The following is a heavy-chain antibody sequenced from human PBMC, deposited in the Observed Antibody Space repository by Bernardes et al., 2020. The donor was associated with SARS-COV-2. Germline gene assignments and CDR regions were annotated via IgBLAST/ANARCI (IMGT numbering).Heavy chain of an antibody. V-gene: IGHV1-18*01. Sequence: ASVKVSCKASGYTFTSYGISWVRQAPGQGLEWMGWISAYNGNTNYAQKLQGRVTMTTDTSTSTAYMELRSLRSDDTAVYYCARDSERLRFLEWLPHTYYYYYMDVWGKGTTVTVSS. CDR2: ISAYNGNT. CDR3: ARDSERLRFLEWLPHTYYYYYMDV. J-gene: IGHJ6*03. CDR1: GYTFTSYG. D-gene: IGHD3-3*01.